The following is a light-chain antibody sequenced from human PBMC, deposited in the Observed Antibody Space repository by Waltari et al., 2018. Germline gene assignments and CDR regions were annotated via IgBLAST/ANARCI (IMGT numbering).Light chain of an antibody. J-gene: IGLJ1*01. CDR2: EDT. CDR3: YSSDSTGLRV. V-gene: IGLV3-10*01. CDR1: ELQTTY. Sequence: SYELTQTPSVSVSPGRTARITCSGHELQTTYAYWFQQKSGQAPRLVIYEDTKRPSGIPERFSGSSSGTVATLTITGAQVDDEADYYCYSSDSTGLRVFGGGTTVVVL.